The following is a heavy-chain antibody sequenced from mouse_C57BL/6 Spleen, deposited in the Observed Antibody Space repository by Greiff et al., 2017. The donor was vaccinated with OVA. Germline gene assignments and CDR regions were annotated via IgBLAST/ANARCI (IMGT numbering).Heavy chain of an antibody. CDR2: INPNNGGT. Sequence: EVQLQQSGPELVKPGASVKISCKASGYTFTDYYMNWVKQSHGQSLEWIGDINPNNGGTSYNQKFKGKATLTVGKSSSTAYMELRSLTSEDSAVYYCARGRGMDYWGQGTSVTVSS. J-gene: IGHJ4*01. CDR1: GYTFTDYY. CDR3: ARGRGMDY. V-gene: IGHV1-26*01.